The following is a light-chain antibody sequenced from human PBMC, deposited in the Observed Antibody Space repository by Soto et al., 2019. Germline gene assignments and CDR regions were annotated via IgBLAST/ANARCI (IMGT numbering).Light chain of an antibody. CDR1: ERIGSW. Sequence: DVQMTQTPSSVSASVGERVTITCRASERIGSWLAWYQQKTGKAPKLLIYGASSLTGEVPPRFSGSGSETDFALTISSLQPEDFAAYYCQQTYSFPHTFGQGTKVEIK. CDR2: GAS. CDR3: QQTYSFPHT. V-gene: IGKV1-12*01. J-gene: IGKJ2*01.